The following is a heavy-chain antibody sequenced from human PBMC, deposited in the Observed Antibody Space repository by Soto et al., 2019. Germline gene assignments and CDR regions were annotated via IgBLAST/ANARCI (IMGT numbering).Heavy chain of an antibody. D-gene: IGHD4-17*01. CDR1: GFTFINYA. J-gene: IGHJ4*02. Sequence: PLGSLRLSCAASGFTFINYAMHWVRQAPGKGLEWVAVISYDGSNKYYADSVKGRFTISRDNSKNTMYLQMNSLSAEDTAVYHCARDQVKGTMTILWGQGTLVTVSS. CDR2: ISYDGSNK. V-gene: IGHV3-30-3*01. CDR3: ARDQVKGTMTIL.